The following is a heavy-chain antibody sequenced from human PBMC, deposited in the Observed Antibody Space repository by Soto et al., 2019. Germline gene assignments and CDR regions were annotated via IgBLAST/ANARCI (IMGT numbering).Heavy chain of an antibody. J-gene: IGHJ4*02. V-gene: IGHV4-34*01. D-gene: IGHD6-13*01. CDR1: GGSFSGYY. CDR2: INHSGRT. CDR3: ARARSGYSSSWYRYFDY. Sequence: QVQLQQWGAGLLKPSETLSLTCAVYGGSFSGYYWSWIRQPPGKGLEWIGEINHSGRTNYNPSLKSRVTISVDTSKNQFSLKLSSVTAADTAVYYCARARSGYSSSWYRYFDYWGQGTLVTVSS.